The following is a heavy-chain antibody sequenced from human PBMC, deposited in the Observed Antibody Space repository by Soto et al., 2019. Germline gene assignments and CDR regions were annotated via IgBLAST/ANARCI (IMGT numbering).Heavy chain of an antibody. CDR2: MDPKSGNT. CDR3: ARGRGWRDY. V-gene: IGHV1-8*01. J-gene: IGHJ4*02. D-gene: IGHD2-15*01. Sequence: QVQLVQSGAEVKKPGASVKASCKASGYTFTNYDINWVRQAPGQGLEWMGWMDPKSGNTDYAQKFQGRVTITRNTSISTAYLEVSSLSSEDTAVYFCARGRGWRDYWGQGTLVTVSS. CDR1: GYTFTNYD.